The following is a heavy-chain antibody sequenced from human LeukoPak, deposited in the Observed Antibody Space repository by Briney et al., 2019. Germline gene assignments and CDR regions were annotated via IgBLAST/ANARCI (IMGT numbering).Heavy chain of an antibody. CDR2: INPNSGGT. Sequence: ASVTVSSKASGYTFTGYYMHWVRQAPGQGLEWMGWINPNSGGTNYAQKFQGRVSMTRDKSIRTAYMELSRLTSDDTAVYYCARVPRRGDRFDPWGQGTLVTVSS. V-gene: IGHV1-2*02. CDR1: GYTFTGYY. CDR3: ARVPRRGDRFDP. J-gene: IGHJ5*02. D-gene: IGHD2-2*01.